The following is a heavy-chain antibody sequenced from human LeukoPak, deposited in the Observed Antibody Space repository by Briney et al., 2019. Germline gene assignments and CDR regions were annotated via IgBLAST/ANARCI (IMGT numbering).Heavy chain of an antibody. CDR1: GGSISSYY. CDR2: IYYSGST. V-gene: IGHV4-59*01. D-gene: IGHD6-19*01. CDR3: ARDKSGWTWRYFGY. J-gene: IGHJ4*02. Sequence: PSETLSLTCTVSGGSISSYYWSWIRQPPGKGLEWIGYIYYSGSTNYNPSLKSRVTISVDTSKNQFSLKLSSVTAADTAVYYCARDKSGWTWRYFGYWGQGTLVTVSS.